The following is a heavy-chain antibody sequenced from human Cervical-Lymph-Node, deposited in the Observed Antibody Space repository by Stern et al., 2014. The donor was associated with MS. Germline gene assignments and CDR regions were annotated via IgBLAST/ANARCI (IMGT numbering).Heavy chain of an antibody. D-gene: IGHD2-2*01. CDR1: GSTFTDYQ. CDR3: ARVVRGMPV. Sequence: QVQLVESGAEVKKPGASVKVSCKASGSTFTDYQMHWVRQAPAPGLEWLGWINPNSGGTNYAQMFQGRVTMTRDTSISTTYMELSRLRSDDTAVYYCARVVRGMPVWGQGTTVTVS. V-gene: IGHV1-2*02. CDR2: INPNSGGT. J-gene: IGHJ6*02.